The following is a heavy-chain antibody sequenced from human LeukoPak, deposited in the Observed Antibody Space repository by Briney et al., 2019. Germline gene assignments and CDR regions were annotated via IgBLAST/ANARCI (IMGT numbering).Heavy chain of an antibody. J-gene: IGHJ4*02. CDR2: ISAYNGNT. V-gene: IGHV1-18*01. Sequence: GASVKVSCKASGYTFTSYGISWVRQAPGQGLEWMGWISAYNGNTNYAQKLQGRVTMTTDTSTSTAYMELRSLRSDDTAVYYCARDHFFPMIVVAPDYWGQGTLVTVSS. CDR1: GYTFTSYG. D-gene: IGHD3-22*01. CDR3: ARDHFFPMIVVAPDY.